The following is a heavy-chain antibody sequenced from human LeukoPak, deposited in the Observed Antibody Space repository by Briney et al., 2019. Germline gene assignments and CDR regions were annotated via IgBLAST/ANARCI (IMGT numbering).Heavy chain of an antibody. V-gene: IGHV7-4-1*02. J-gene: IGHJ4*02. CDR1: GYTFTKYA. Sequence: GASVKVSCKGSGYTFTKYAISWVRQAPGQGLEYMGWIDTNTGNPTYAQGFTGRFVISLDTSVSTAYLQISSLKAEDSAIYFCANCYDSSGFFAYWGQGTLVTVSS. D-gene: IGHD3-22*01. CDR3: ANCYDSSGFFAY. CDR2: IDTNTGNP.